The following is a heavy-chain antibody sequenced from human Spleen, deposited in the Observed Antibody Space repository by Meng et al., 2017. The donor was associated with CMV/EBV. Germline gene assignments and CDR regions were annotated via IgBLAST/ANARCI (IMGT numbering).Heavy chain of an antibody. Sequence: GESLKISCAASGFNFSSYTMNWVRQAPGKGLEWVTFIRYDGSNKYYVDSVKGRFTVSRDNSKNTLYLQMNSLRAEDTAVYYCASHIWADDYWGQGTLVTVSS. D-gene: IGHD7-27*01. CDR1: GFNFSSYT. CDR3: ASHIWADDY. V-gene: IGHV3-30*02. CDR2: IRYDGSNK. J-gene: IGHJ4*02.